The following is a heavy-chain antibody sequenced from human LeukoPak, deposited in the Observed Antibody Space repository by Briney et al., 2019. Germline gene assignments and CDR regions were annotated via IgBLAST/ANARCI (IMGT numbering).Heavy chain of an antibody. J-gene: IGHJ6*02. D-gene: IGHD6-6*01. V-gene: IGHV3-74*01. CDR1: GFSFSSYW. CDR3: ARSGYSSSHYYYYYGMDV. Sequence: GGSLRLSCAASGFSFSSYWMHWVRQAPGKGLVWVSRIKTDGSSATYADSVKGRFTISRDNAKNTLYLQMNSLRAEDTAVYYCARSGYSSSHYYYYYGMDVWGQGTTVTVSS. CDR2: IKTDGSSA.